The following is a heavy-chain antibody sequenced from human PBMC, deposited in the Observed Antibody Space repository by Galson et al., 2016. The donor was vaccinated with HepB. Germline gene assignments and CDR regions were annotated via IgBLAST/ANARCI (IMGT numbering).Heavy chain of an antibody. Sequence: SLRLSCAVTGFTFSIYAMSWVRQAPGKGLEWVSAISSSGDRVYYAYYVKGRFTISRDNSKNTLYLQMNSLRAEDAAVYYCAKDGGPEYGGSSMAPYYCDYWGQGTLVTVSS. D-gene: IGHD6-6*01. CDR1: GFTFSIYA. V-gene: IGHV3-23*01. J-gene: IGHJ4*02. CDR3: AKDGGPEYGGSSMAPYYCDY. CDR2: ISSSGDRV.